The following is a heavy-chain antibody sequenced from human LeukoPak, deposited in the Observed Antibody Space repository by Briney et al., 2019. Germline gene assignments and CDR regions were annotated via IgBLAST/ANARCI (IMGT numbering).Heavy chain of an antibody. D-gene: IGHD3-10*01. CDR2: ISSSSSTI. Sequence: GGSLRLSCAASGFVFSPYAMSWVRQAPGKGLEWVSYISSSSSTIYYADSVKGRFAISRDNAKNSLYLQMNSLRAEDTAVYYCAKVGGQTDFDYWGQGTLVTVSS. J-gene: IGHJ4*02. CDR1: GFVFSPYA. V-gene: IGHV3-48*04. CDR3: AKVGGQTDFDY.